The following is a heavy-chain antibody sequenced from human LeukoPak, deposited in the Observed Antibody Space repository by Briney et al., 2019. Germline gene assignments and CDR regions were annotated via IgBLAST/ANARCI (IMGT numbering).Heavy chain of an antibody. CDR3: ARADVSRDGYRHLDY. D-gene: IGHD5-24*01. CDR2: IKSDGSST. J-gene: IGHJ4*02. CDR1: GFTFSSYW. Sequence: QPGGSLRLSCAASGFTFSSYWMHWVRQVPGEGLMWVSRIKSDGSSTSYADSVKGRFTISRDNAKNTLYLQMNSLRAEDTAVYYCARADVSRDGYRHLDYWGQGTLVTVSS. V-gene: IGHV3-74*01.